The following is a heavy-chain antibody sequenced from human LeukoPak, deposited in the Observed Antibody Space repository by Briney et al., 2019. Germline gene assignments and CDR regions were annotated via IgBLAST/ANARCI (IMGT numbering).Heavy chain of an antibody. CDR2: IYYSGST. CDR3: ASSGIAVAGSLTNYFDY. V-gene: IGHV4-59*01. J-gene: IGHJ4*02. CDR1: GDSISNFY. Sequence: SETLSLTCAVSGDSISNFYWSWIRQPPGKGLEWIGYIYYSGSTNYNPSLKSRVTISVDTSKNQFSLKLSSVTAADTAVYYCASSGIAVAGSLTNYFDYWGQGTLVTVSS. D-gene: IGHD6-19*01.